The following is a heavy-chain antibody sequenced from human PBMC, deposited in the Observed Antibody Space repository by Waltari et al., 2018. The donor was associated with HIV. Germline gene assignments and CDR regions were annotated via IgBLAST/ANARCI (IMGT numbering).Heavy chain of an antibody. CDR3: ARGIAVTGFDP. V-gene: IGHV4-59*01. Sequence: QVQLQESGPGLVKPSETLSLTCTVSGGSISSYYWSWIRQPPGKGLEWIGYIYYSGSTNYNPSLKSRVTISVDTSKNQFSLKLSSVTAADTAVYYCARGIAVTGFDPWGQGTLVTVSS. J-gene: IGHJ5*02. CDR1: GGSISSYY. CDR2: IYYSGST. D-gene: IGHD4-4*01.